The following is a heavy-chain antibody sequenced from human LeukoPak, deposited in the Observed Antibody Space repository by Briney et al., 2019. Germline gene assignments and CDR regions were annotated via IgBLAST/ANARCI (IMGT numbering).Heavy chain of an antibody. CDR1: GYTFTGYY. CDR3: ARVEGITGTEFDY. Sequence: ASVKVSCKASGYTFTGYYMHWVRQAPGQGLEWMGWINPNSGGTNYAQKFQGRVTMTRDTSISTAYMELSRLRSDDTAVYYCARVEGITGTEFDYGGQGTLVTVSS. J-gene: IGHJ4*02. CDR2: INPNSGGT. D-gene: IGHD1-20*01. V-gene: IGHV1-2*02.